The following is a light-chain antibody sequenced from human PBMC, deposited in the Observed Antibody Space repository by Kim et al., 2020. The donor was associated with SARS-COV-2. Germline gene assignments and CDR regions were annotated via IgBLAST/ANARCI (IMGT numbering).Light chain of an antibody. CDR1: SGSIASNY. Sequence: NFMLTQPHSVSESPGKTVTISCTGSSGSIASNYVQWYQQRPGSAPTTVTYEDNQRPSGVPDRFSGSIDSSSNSASLTISGLKTEDEADYYCQSYDSSNLWVFGGGTQLTVL. J-gene: IGLJ3*02. CDR2: EDN. CDR3: QSYDSSNLWV. V-gene: IGLV6-57*02.